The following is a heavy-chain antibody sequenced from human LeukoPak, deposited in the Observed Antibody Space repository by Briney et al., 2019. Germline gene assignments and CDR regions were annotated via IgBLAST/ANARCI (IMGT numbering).Heavy chain of an antibody. CDR2: INSDGSST. CDR1: GFMFHDYA. J-gene: IGHJ6*02. D-gene: IGHD2-2*01. Sequence: GGSLRLSCAGPGFMFHDYAIHWVRQAPGKGLVWVSRINSDGSSTSHADSVKGRFTISRDNAKSTLYLQMNSLRSEDTAVYYCARGPQRGAAANYYGTDVWGQGTTVTVSS. V-gene: IGHV3-74*01. CDR3: ARGPQRGAAANYYGTDV.